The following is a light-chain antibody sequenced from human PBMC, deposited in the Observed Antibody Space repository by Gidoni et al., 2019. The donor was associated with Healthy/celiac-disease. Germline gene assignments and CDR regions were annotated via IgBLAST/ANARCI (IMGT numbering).Light chain of an antibody. Sequence: SSELTQDPAASVALGQTVRITCQGDSLRSYYASWYQLKPGQAPVLGIYCKNNRTSGIPDRFSGCSSGTTASLTITGAQADDEADYYCNFRDSSGNHNVFGTGTKVTVL. J-gene: IGLJ1*01. V-gene: IGLV3-19*01. CDR3: NFRDSSGNHNV. CDR1: SLRSYY. CDR2: CKN.